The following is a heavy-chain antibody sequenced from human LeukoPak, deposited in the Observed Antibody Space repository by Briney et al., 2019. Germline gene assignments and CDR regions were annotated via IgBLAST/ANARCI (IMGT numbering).Heavy chain of an antibody. CDR2: FAMIDDII. CDR1: GFTFNNYA. J-gene: IGHJ4*02. V-gene: IGHV3-23*05. Sequence: QAGGSLRLSCAGSGFTFNNYAMSWVRQAPGKGLEWVSGFAMIDDIIHYVDSMKGRFTISRDNSKNMLYLQMNSLRAEDTAVYYCAKGFHSGSFNELDYWGQGTLVTVSS. CDR3: AKGFHSGSFNELDY. D-gene: IGHD1-26*01.